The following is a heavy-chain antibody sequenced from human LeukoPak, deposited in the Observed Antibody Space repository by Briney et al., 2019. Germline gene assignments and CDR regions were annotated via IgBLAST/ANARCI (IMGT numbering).Heavy chain of an antibody. V-gene: IGHV4-39*01. D-gene: IGHD3-22*01. CDR2: IYYSGST. Sequence: SETLSLTCTVSGGSISSSSYYWGWIRQPPGKGLEWIGSIYYSGSTYYNPSLKSRVTISVDTSKNQFSLKLSSVTAADTAVYYCATQSSDSSGYTHIDYWGQGTLVTVSS. CDR1: GGSISSSSYY. CDR3: ATQSSDSSGYTHIDY. J-gene: IGHJ4*02.